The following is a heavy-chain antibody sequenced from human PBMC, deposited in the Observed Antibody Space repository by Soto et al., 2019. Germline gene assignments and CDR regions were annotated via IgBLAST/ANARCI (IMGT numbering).Heavy chain of an antibody. V-gene: IGHV3-33*01. CDR2: IWYDGSNK. CDR1: GFTFSSYG. J-gene: IGHJ4*02. CDR3: ARDDVVAVAAMFDS. D-gene: IGHD2-15*01. Sequence: GGSLRLSCAASGFTFSSYGMHWVRQAPGKGLEWVAVIWYDGSNKYYADSVKGRFTISRDNSKNTLYLQMNSLRAEDTAVYYCARDDVVAVAAMFDSWCQGTLVTVSS.